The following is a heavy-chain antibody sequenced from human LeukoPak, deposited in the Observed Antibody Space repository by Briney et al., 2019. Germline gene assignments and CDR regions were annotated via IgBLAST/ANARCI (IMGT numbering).Heavy chain of an antibody. CDR1: GFTFSNYA. Sequence: PGASLRLSCAASGFTFSNYAMSWVRQAPGKGLEWVSAILGSGGSTYYADSVKGRFTVSRDNSKSTLYLQMNSLRAEDTALYYCAKCGDYDVLTGYYVPDYWGQGTLVTVSS. J-gene: IGHJ4*02. CDR2: ILGSGGST. V-gene: IGHV3-23*01. D-gene: IGHD3-9*01. CDR3: AKCGDYDVLTGYYVPDY.